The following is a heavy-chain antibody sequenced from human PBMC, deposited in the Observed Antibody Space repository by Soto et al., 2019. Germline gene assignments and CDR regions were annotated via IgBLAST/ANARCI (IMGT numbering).Heavy chain of an antibody. V-gene: IGHV1-2*02. CDR1: GYSFTGYY. CDR2: INPDSGAT. J-gene: IGHJ4*02. Sequence: HEHLVQSGAEVKRPGASLKVSCKASGYSFTGYYVHWVRQAPGQGLEWMGWINPDSGATNYAQNSQGRVTLSSDTSISTASMDLTSPTSDDTAVYYCPRGDYGTGGYPFPYFDYWGQGTLVIVSS. D-gene: IGHD2-8*02. CDR3: PRGDYGTGGYPFPYFDY.